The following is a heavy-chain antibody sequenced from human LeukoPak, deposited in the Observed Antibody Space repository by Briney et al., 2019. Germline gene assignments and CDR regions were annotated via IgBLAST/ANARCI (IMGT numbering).Heavy chain of an antibody. V-gene: IGHV1-18*01. J-gene: IGHJ4*02. CDR2: ISAYNGNT. CDR3: ARADSSSWFALYFDY. CDR1: GYTFTTYG. Sequence: ASVKVSCKASGYTFTTYGISWVRQAPGQGLEWMGWISAYNGNTNYAQKLQGRVTMTTDTSTNTAYMELRSLRSDDTAVYYCARADSSSWFALYFDYWGQGTLVTVSP. D-gene: IGHD6-13*01.